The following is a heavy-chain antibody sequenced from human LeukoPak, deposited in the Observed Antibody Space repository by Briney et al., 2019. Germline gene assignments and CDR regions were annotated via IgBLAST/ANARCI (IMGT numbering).Heavy chain of an antibody. D-gene: IGHD6-13*01. CDR2: INPSGGST. CDR3: ASNLRELVRFSYYYYGMDV. Sequence: ASVKVSCKASGYTFTSYYMHWVRQPPGQGLEWMGIINPSGGSTSYAQKFQGRVTMTRDTSTSTVYMELSGLRSEDTAVYYCASNLRELVRFSYYYYGMDVWGKGTTVTVSS. V-gene: IGHV1-46*01. CDR1: GYTFTSYY. J-gene: IGHJ6*04.